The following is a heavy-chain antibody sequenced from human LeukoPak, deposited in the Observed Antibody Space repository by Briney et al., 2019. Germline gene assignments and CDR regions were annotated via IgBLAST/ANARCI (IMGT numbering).Heavy chain of an antibody. Sequence: GGSLRLSCAASGFTFSSYAMSWVRQAPGKGLEWVSAISGSGGSTYYADSVKGRFTISRDNSKNTLYLQMNSLRAEDTAVYYCAKDRNTMVRGVIKGLDYWGQGTLVTVSS. CDR2: ISGSGGST. D-gene: IGHD3-10*01. CDR1: GFTFSSYA. J-gene: IGHJ4*02. CDR3: AKDRNTMVRGVIKGLDY. V-gene: IGHV3-23*01.